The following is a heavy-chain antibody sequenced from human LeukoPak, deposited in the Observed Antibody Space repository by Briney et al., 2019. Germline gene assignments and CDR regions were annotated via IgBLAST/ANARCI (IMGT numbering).Heavy chain of an antibody. Sequence: PSETLSLTCTVSGGSISSYYWSWIRQPPGKGLEWIGYIYYSGSTNYNPSLKSRVTISVDTSKNQFSLKLSPVTAADTAVYYCARSYSSSSFDLNFDYWGQGTLVTVSS. CDR3: ARSYSSSSFDLNFDY. J-gene: IGHJ4*02. CDR2: IYYSGST. V-gene: IGHV4-59*01. CDR1: GGSISSYY. D-gene: IGHD6-13*01.